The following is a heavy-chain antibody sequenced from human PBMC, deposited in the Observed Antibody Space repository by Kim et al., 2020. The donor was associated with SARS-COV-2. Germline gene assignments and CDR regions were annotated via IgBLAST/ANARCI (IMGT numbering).Heavy chain of an antibody. Sequence: NKYYADSVRGRFSISRDNSENTLYLQMNSLRGEDTAVYYCAKDTSGYSEYWGQGTLVTVSS. V-gene: IGHV3-30*02. D-gene: IGHD3-22*01. CDR2: NK. J-gene: IGHJ4*02. CDR3: AKDTSGYSEY.